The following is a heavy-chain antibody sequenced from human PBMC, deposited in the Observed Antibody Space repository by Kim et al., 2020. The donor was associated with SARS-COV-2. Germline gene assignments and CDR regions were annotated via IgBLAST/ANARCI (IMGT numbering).Heavy chain of an antibody. D-gene: IGHD3-9*01. CDR3: ARVGYDILTGYWEDAFDI. CDR2: INPSGGST. CDR1: GYTFTSYY. V-gene: IGHV1-46*01. J-gene: IGHJ3*02. Sequence: ASVKVSCKASGYTFTSYYMHWVRQAPGQGLEWMGIINPSGGSTSYAQKFQGRVTMTRDTSTSTVYMELSSLRSEDTAVYYCARVGYDILTGYWEDAFDIWGQGTMVTVSS.